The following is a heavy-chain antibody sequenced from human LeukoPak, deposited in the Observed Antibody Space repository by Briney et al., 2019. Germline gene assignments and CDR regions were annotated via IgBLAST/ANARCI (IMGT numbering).Heavy chain of an antibody. CDR1: GFTFDDYA. CDR3: AKDIHVGSNSVLDS. D-gene: IGHD6-13*01. CDR2: ITWDGDST. J-gene: IGHJ4*02. V-gene: IGHV3-43*01. Sequence: GGSLRLSCAASGFTFDDYAMHWVRQAPGKSLEWVSLITWDGDSTYYADSVKGRFTISRDDSKNSLYLQMNSLRSEDTALYYCAKDIHVGSNSVLDSWGQGTLVTVSS.